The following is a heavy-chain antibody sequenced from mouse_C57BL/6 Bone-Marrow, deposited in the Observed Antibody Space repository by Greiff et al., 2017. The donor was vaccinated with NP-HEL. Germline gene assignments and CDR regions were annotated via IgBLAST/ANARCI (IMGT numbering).Heavy chain of an antibody. CDR3: ARKDLRPYYYAMDY. D-gene: IGHD5-1*01. V-gene: IGHV2-2*01. CDR1: GFSLTSYG. J-gene: IGHJ4*01. Sequence: VKLQESGPGLVQPSQSLSITCTVSGFSLTSYGVHWVRQSPGKGLEWLGVIWSGGSTDYNAAFISRLSISKDNSKSQVFFKMNSLQADDTAIYYCARKDLRPYYYAMDYWGQGTSVTVSS. CDR2: IWSGGST.